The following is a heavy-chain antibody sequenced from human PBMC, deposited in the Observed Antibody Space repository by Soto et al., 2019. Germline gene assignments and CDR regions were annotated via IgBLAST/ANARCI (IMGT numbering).Heavy chain of an antibody. CDR3: AKEVPYDFWSGPLGGMDV. CDR2: ISYDGSNK. V-gene: IGHV3-30*18. D-gene: IGHD3-3*01. J-gene: IGHJ6*02. Sequence: GGSLRISCAASGFTFSSYGMHWVRQAPGKGLEWVAVISYDGSNKYYADSVKGRFTISRDNSKNTLYLQMNSLRAEDTAVYYCAKEVPYDFWSGPLGGMDVWGQGTTVTVSS. CDR1: GFTFSSYG.